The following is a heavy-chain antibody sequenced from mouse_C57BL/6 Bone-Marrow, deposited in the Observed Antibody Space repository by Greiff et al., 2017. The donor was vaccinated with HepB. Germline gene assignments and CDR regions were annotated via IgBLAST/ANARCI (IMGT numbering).Heavy chain of an antibody. V-gene: IGHV1-81*01. CDR2: IYPRSGNT. Sequence: QVQLQQSGAELARPGASVKLSCKASGYTFTSYGISWVKQRTGQGLEWIGEIYPRSGNTYYNEKFKGKAKLTADKSSSTAYMELRSLTSEDSAVYFCARRGYSNYFDYWGQGTTLTVSS. J-gene: IGHJ2*01. D-gene: IGHD2-5*01. CDR3: ARRGYSNYFDY. CDR1: GYTFTSYG.